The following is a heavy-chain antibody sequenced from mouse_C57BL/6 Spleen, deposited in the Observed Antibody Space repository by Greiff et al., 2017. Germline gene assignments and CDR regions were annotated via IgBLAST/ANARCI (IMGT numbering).Heavy chain of an antibody. CDR1: GYTFTSYW. J-gene: IGHJ3*01. D-gene: IGHD2-4*01. V-gene: IGHV1-61*01. CDR3: ARENYDSFAY. CDR2: IYPSDSET. Sequence: QVQLQQSGAELVRPGSSVKLSCKASGYTFTSYWMDWVKQRPGQGLEWIGNIYPSDSETHYNQKFKDKATLTVDKSSSTAYMQLSSLTSEDSAVYYCARENYDSFAYWGQGTLVTVSA.